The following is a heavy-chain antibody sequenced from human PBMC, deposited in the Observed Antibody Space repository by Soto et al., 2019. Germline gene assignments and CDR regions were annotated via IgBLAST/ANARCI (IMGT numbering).Heavy chain of an antibody. CDR2: MNANVDAT. Sequence: QVQLVQSGAEVKKPGASVKVSCKASGFTFASNDINWVRQAPGQGLQWMGWMNANVDATDSPQEFKGRGSMTWNASISTAYLELHNLKSADTAVYYCAREVLVGGSLWLDPWGQGSLVTVSS. D-gene: IGHD3-10*01. V-gene: IGHV1-8*01. J-gene: IGHJ5*02. CDR3: AREVLVGGSLWLDP. CDR1: GFTFASND.